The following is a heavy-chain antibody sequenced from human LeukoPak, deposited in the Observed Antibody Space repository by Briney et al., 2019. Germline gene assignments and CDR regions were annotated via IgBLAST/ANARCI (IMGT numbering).Heavy chain of an antibody. V-gene: IGHV4-39*07. CDR2: ISYTGTT. J-gene: IGHJ4*02. CDR3: ARSVYSPGFYSAEGIDY. CDR1: GGSINNGFY. D-gene: IGHD5/OR15-5a*01. Sequence: KTSETLSLTCSVSGGSINNGFYWGWIRQSPGKGLEWIGTISYTGTTYYNPSLESRITISVDVSKSQFSLRLSSLTAADTAIYYCARSVYSPGFYSAEGIDYWGQGTLVTVSS.